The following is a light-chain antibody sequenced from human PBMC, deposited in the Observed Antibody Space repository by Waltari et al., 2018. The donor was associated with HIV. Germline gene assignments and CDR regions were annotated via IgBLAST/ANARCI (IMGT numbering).Light chain of an antibody. CDR3: SSYTSSSTV. CDR2: DVS. V-gene: IGLV2-14*03. CDR1: SSDVGGYNY. J-gene: IGLJ2*01. Sequence: QSALTQPASVSGSPGHSITFSCTGTSSDVGGYNYVSWYQQHPGKAPKLMIYDVSNRPSGVSNRFSGSKSGNTASLTISGLQAEDEADYYCSSYTSSSTVFGGGTKLTVL.